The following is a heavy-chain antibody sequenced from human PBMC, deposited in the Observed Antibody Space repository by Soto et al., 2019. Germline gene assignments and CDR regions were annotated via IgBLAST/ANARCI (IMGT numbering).Heavy chain of an antibody. V-gene: IGHV3-23*01. Sequence: GGSLRLSCAASGFIFSTSGSAFSRYAITWVRQTPGKALEGVSSISGSGVRTYFSDSVRGRFTISRDNSKDRLYLEMNSVRAEDTAVYYCATPAYDYWGQGTLVTVSS. D-gene: IGHD3-16*01. CDR1: GFIFSTSGSAFSRYA. CDR2: ISGSGVRT. J-gene: IGHJ4*02. CDR3: ATPAYDY.